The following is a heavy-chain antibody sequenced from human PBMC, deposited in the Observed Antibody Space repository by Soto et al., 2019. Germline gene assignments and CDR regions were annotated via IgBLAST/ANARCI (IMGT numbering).Heavy chain of an antibody. CDR2: INHSGST. CDR3: AGSFFFFKAEDGIRDTVPVSAVQLNLSSDL. D-gene: IGHD2-2*01. J-gene: IGHJ2*01. Sequence: GKGLEWIGEINHSGSTNYNPSLKSRVTISVDTSKNQFSLKLSSVTAADTAVYYCAGSFFFFKAEDGIRDTVPVSAVQLNLSSDL. V-gene: IGHV4-34*01.